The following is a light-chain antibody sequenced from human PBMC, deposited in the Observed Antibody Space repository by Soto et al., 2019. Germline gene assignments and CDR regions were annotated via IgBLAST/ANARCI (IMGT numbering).Light chain of an antibody. CDR1: QSVSSY. V-gene: IGKV3-11*01. CDR3: QRRSNWPLT. CDR2: DAS. Sequence: EIVLTQSPATLSLSPGERATLSCMASQSVSSYLAWFQQKAGQAPRLLIYDASNRATGIPARFSGSGSGTDYTLTISSLEPEDFAIYFCQRRSNWPLTFGPGTKVDIK. J-gene: IGKJ3*01.